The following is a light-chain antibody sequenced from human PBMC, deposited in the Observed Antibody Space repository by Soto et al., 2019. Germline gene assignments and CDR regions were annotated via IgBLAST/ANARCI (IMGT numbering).Light chain of an antibody. J-gene: IGLJ1*01. CDR2: EVT. Sequence: QSVLTQPPSASGSPGQSVTFSCTGSSSDVGGYNFVSWYQQHPGKAPKLIIYEVTKRPSGVPDRFSGSKSGNTASLTVSGLQADDEAEYYCSSFAGSNNYVFGTGTKLTVL. CDR1: SSDVGGYNF. V-gene: IGLV2-8*01. CDR3: SSFAGSNNYV.